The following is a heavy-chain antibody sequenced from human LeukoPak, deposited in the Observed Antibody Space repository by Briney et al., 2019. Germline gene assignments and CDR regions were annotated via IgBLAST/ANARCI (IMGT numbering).Heavy chain of an antibody. V-gene: IGHV4-39*07. D-gene: IGHD2-2*01. CDR2: INHSGST. CDR3: ARAHCSSTSCQERNWFDP. CDR1: GGSIISSTYY. J-gene: IGHJ5*02. Sequence: PSETLSLTCIVSGGSIISSTYYCGWIRQPPGKGLEWIGEINHSGSTNYNPSLKSRVTISVDTSKNQFSLKLSSVTAADTAVYYCARAHCSSTSCQERNWFDPWGQGTLVTVSS.